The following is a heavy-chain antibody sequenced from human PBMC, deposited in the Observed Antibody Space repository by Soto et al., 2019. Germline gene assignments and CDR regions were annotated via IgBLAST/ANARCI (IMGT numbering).Heavy chain of an antibody. CDR2: IYYNAIT. CDR1: GDSVSSGAYY. J-gene: IGHJ5*02. V-gene: IGHV4-61*08. Sequence: QVKLQESGPGLVKPSETLSLTCTVSGDSVSSGAYYWSWVRQPPGKGLEWIGYIYYNAITNYNPTLKSRVTTLVDTSKSEISLTLNSVTAADTAVYDCARANIAAAGTIFDPWGQGVLVTVSA. CDR3: ARANIAAAGTIFDP. D-gene: IGHD6-13*01.